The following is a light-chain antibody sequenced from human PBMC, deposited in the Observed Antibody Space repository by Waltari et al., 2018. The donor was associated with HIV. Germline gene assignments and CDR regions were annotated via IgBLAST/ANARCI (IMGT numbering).Light chain of an antibody. CDR2: DVN. V-gene: IGLV2-11*01. CDR3: CSYADTYFVL. CDR1: SSDVGGYNY. Sequence: QSALPQPRSVSGSPGQSVTISCTGTSSDVGGYNYVSWYQHHPNKGPKLLIYDVNKRPSGVPDRFSGSKSGNTASLTISGLQAEDEADYYCCSYADTYFVLFGGRTKLTVL. J-gene: IGLJ2*01.